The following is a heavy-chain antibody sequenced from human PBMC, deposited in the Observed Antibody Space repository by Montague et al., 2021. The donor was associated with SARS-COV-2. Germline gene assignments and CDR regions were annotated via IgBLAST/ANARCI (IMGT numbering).Heavy chain of an antibody. CDR2: IYYTGNT. V-gene: IGHV4-39*02. Sequence: SETLSLTCTVSGGSITNNIDYWAWIRQPPGKGLEWIVNIYYTGNTYSNPTLKSRVSISVVTYKNHFTLKLSSVTAAATVVYYCARLKRYFDSSGSPSAFDFWGQGTKVTVSS. J-gene: IGHJ3*01. D-gene: IGHD3-22*01. CDR3: ARLKRYFDSSGSPSAFDF. CDR1: GGSITNNIDY.